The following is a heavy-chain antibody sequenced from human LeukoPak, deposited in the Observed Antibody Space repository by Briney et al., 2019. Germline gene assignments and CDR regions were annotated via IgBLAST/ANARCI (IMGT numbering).Heavy chain of an antibody. D-gene: IGHD2-15*01. CDR3: VIGVGWQPDY. Sequence: SETLSLTCTVFGDSVTGYFLNWVRQPPGKGLEWIGHIYKIGTTNYNPSLKSRLTISADTSKNQFSLQLRSVTAADTAVYYCVIGVGWQPDYWGQEPWSPSPQ. CDR2: IYKIGTT. J-gene: IGHJ4*01. CDR1: GDSVTGYF. V-gene: IGHV4-59*02.